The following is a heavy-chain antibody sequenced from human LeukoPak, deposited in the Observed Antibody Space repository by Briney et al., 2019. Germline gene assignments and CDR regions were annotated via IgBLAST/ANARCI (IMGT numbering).Heavy chain of an antibody. CDR2: IKQDGSEK. D-gene: IGHD2-2*01. CDR1: GFTFSSYA. J-gene: IGHJ4*02. V-gene: IGHV3-7*01. CDR3: ARKDIVVVPAATCFDY. Sequence: GGSLRLSCAASGFTFSSYAMSWVRQAPGKGLEWVANIKQDGSEKYYVDSVKGRFTISRDNAKNSLYLQMNSLRAEDTAVYYCARKDIVVVPAATCFDYWGQGTLVTVSS.